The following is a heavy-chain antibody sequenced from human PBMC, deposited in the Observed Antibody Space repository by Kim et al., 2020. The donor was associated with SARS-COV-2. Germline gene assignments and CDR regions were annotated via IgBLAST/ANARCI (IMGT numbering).Heavy chain of an antibody. Sequence: SETLSLTCTVSGGSISGFYWSWIRQSPGKGLEWVAYIHDRGDTNSNPSLKSRVTISLDTSKRKFSLNLHSVTAADTAPDYCSWHPRTAATGNYRADL. D-gene: IGHD4-4*01. CDR2: IHDRGDT. V-gene: IGHV4-59*08. CDR1: GGSISGFY. J-gene: IGHJ2*01. CDR3: SWHPRTAATGNYRADL.